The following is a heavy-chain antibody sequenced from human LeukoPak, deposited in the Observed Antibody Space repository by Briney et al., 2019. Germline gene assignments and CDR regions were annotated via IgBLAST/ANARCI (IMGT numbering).Heavy chain of an antibody. D-gene: IGHD6-19*01. J-gene: IGHJ3*02. CDR2: ISSSGSTI. Sequence: GGSLRLSCAASGFTFSSYEMNWVRQAPGKGLEWVSYISSSGSTIYYADSVKGRFTISRDNAKNSLYLQMDSLRAEDTAVYYCARDDANSSGWLGGWGRGDAFDIWGQGTMVTVSS. CDR1: GFTFSSYE. CDR3: ARDDANSSGWLGGWGRGDAFDI. V-gene: IGHV3-48*03.